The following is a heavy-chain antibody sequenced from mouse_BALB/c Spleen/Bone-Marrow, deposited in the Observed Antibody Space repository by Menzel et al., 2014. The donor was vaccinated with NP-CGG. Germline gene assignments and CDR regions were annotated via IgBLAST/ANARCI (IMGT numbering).Heavy chain of an antibody. CDR3: TRITTVVRYFDV. V-gene: IGHV1-4*01. D-gene: IGHD1-1*01. CDR2: INPSSGYA. Sequence: VQLQQSGAELVRPGASVKMSCKASGYTFTTYTIHWVKQRPGQGLEWIGYINPSSGYANYNQNFKDKATLTADKSSSTAYMQLSSLTSEDSAVYYCTRITTVVRYFDVWGTGTTVTVSS. CDR1: GYTFTTYT. J-gene: IGHJ1*03.